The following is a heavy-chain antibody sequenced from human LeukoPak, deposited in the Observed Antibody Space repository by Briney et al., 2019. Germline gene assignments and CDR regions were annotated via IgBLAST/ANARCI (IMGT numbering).Heavy chain of an antibody. CDR2: INPNSGGT. Sequence: GASVKVSCKASGGTFSSYAISWVRQAPGQGLEWMGWINPNSGGTNYAQKFQGRVTMTRDTSISTAYMELSRLRSDDTAVYYCARENRIAAATRLFGYWGQGTLVTVSS. V-gene: IGHV1-2*02. CDR3: ARENRIAAATRLFGY. J-gene: IGHJ4*02. D-gene: IGHD6-13*01. CDR1: GGTFSSYA.